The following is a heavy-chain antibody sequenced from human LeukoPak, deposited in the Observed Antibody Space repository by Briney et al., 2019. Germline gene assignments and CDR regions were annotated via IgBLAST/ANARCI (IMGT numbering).Heavy chain of an antibody. D-gene: IGHD3-16*01. CDR1: GGTFSSYA. CDR3: ARDRGGTSGNWFDP. CDR2: IIPIFGTA. J-gene: IGHJ5*02. Sequence: GASVKVSCKASGGTFSSYAISWVRQAPGQGLEWMGGIIPIFGTANYAQKFQGRVTITADESTSTAYKELSSLRSEDTAVYYCARDRGGTSGNWFDPWSQGTLVTVSS. V-gene: IGHV1-69*01.